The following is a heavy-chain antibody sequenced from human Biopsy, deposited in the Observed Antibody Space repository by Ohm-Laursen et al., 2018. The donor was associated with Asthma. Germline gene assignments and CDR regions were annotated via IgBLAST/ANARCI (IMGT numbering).Heavy chain of an antibody. CDR3: ARSYYDFLTGQVKDVFGV. Sequence: SVKVSCKASGYNFISFAIHWVRQAPGQRLEWMGGVNTGIGDTKHSQKFQGRVTITKDTTASTGYMELRSLRSEDTATYYCARSYYDFLTGQVKDVFGVWGQGTMVTVSS. CDR2: VNTGIGDT. CDR1: GYNFISFA. V-gene: IGHV1-3*04. D-gene: IGHD3-9*01. J-gene: IGHJ3*01.